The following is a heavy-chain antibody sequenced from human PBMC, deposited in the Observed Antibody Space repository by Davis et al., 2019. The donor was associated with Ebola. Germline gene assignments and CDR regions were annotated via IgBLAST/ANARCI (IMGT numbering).Heavy chain of an antibody. CDR3: ARDLEDTAMVTNYYYYYGMDV. D-gene: IGHD5-18*01. CDR2: INPSGGST. V-gene: IGHV1-46*01. Sequence: ASVKVSCKASGYTFTSYYMHWVRQAPGQGLEWMGIINPSGGSTSYAQKFQGRVTMTRDTSTSTVYMELSSLRSEDTAVYYCARDLEDTAMVTNYYYYYGMDVWGQGTTVTVSS. CDR1: GYTFTSYY. J-gene: IGHJ6*02.